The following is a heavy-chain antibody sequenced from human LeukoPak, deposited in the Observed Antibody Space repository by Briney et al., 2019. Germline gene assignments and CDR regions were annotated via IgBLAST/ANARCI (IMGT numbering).Heavy chain of an antibody. CDR1: GGSFSGYY. V-gene: IGHV4-34*01. J-gene: IGHJ4*02. Sequence: SETLSLTCAVYGGSFSGYYWSWIRHPPGKGLEWIGEINHSGSTNYNPSLKSRVTISVDTSKNQFSLKLSSVTAADTAVYYCARGRYSDDWGQGTLVTVSS. CDR2: INHSGST. CDR3: ARGRYSDD.